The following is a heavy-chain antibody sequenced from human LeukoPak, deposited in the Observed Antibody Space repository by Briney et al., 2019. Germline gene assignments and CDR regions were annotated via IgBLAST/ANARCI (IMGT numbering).Heavy chain of an antibody. CDR2: MNPNSGNT. CDR1: GYTFTSHD. J-gene: IGHJ4*02. Sequence: ASVKVSCKASGYTFTSHDINWVRQATGQGLEWMGWMNPNSGNTGYAQKFQGRVTMTRNTSISTAYMELSSLRSEDTAVYYCARGEEYYYDSSGPTDYWGQGTLVTVSS. D-gene: IGHD3-22*01. CDR3: ARGEEYYYDSSGPTDY. V-gene: IGHV1-8*01.